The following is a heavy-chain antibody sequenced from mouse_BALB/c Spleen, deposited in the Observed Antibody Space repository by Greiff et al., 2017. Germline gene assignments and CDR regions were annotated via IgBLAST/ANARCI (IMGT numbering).Heavy chain of an antibody. CDR3: ASLRPYFDV. CDR1: GFTFSSFG. CDR2: ISSGSSTI. Sequence: EVQLVESGGGLVQPGGSRKLSCAASGFTFSSFGMHWVRQAPEKGLEWVAYISSGSSTIYYADTVKGRFTISRDNPKNTLFLQMTSLRSEDTAMYYCASLRPYFDVWGAGTTVTVSS. J-gene: IGHJ1*01. V-gene: IGHV5-17*02. D-gene: IGHD2-12*01.